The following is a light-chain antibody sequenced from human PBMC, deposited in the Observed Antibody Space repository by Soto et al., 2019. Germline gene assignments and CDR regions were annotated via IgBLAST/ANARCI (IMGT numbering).Light chain of an antibody. V-gene: IGKV3-11*01. Sequence: EIVMTQSPATLSVSPGERATLSCRASPSVSSNYLAWYQQKPGQAPRLLIYDASNRATGIPARFSGSGSGTDFTLTISSLEPEDFAVYYCQKRSNWPPAFGQGTRREIK. J-gene: IGKJ5*01. CDR2: DAS. CDR3: QKRSNWPPA. CDR1: PSVSSNY.